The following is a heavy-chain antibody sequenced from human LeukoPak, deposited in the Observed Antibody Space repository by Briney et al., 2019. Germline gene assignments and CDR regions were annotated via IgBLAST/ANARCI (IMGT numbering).Heavy chain of an antibody. J-gene: IGHJ5*02. CDR1: GYTFTSYG. D-gene: IGHD3-10*01. CDR3: ARDPAMVRGAARGFDP. Sequence: GASVKVSCKASGYTFTSYGITWVRQAPGQGLEWLGWISGYNGNTDYAQKLQGRVTMTTDTSTSTAYMELRSLRSDDTAVYYCARDPAMVRGAARGFDPWGQGTLVTVSS. CDR2: ISGYNGNT. V-gene: IGHV1-18*01.